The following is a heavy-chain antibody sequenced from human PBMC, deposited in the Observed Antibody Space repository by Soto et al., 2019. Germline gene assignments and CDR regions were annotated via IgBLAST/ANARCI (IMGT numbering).Heavy chain of an antibody. J-gene: IGHJ3*02. Sequence: ASVKVSCKASGYTFTSYGISWVRQAPGQGFEWMGWISAYNGNTNYAQKLQGRVTMTTDTSTSTAYMELRSLRSDDTAVYYCARGYCSSTSCYVSHAFDIWGQGTMVTVSS. D-gene: IGHD2-2*01. CDR1: GYTFTSYG. V-gene: IGHV1-18*01. CDR2: ISAYNGNT. CDR3: ARGYCSSTSCYVSHAFDI.